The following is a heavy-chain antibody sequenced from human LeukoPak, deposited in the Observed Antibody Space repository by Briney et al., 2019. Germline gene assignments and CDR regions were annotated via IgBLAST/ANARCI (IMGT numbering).Heavy chain of an antibody. CDR2: INHSGST. D-gene: IGHD2/OR15-2a*01. V-gene: IGHV4-34*01. Sequence: PSETLSLTCAVYGGSFSGYFWSWIRQPPGKGLEWIGEINHSGSTNYNPSLKSRVTISVDTSKNQFSLKLSSVAAADTAVYYCARGQKNTPFDYWGQGTLVTVSS. J-gene: IGHJ4*02. CDR3: ARGQKNTPFDY. CDR1: GGSFSGYF.